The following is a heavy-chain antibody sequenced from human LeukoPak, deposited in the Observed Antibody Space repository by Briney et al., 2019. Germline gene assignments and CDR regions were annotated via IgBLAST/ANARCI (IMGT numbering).Heavy chain of an antibody. J-gene: IGHJ6*03. Sequence: SQTLSLTCTVFGGSVGSGDYYWSWIRQPPGKGLEWIGCIYHSGSTYYNPSLKSRVTISLDTPKNQFSLKLSSVTAADTAVYYCARASSGSYSGPIYYYYHMDVWGKGTTVTVSS. CDR2: IYHSGST. CDR1: GGSVGSGDYY. CDR3: ARASSGSYSGPIYYYYHMDV. D-gene: IGHD1-26*01. V-gene: IGHV4-30-4*08.